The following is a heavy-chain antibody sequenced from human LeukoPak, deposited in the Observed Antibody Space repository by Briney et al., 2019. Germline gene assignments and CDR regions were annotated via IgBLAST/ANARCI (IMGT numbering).Heavy chain of an antibody. CDR2: IYHSGST. V-gene: IGHV4-59*08. Sequence: SETLSLTCTVSGGSISSYYWSWIRQPPGKGLEWIGYIYHSGSTNYNPSPKSRVTISVDTSKNQFSLKLSSVTAADTAVYYCARLGRCSSTSCYFRSFLDYWGQGTLVTVSS. CDR1: GGSISSYY. D-gene: IGHD2-2*01. CDR3: ARLGRCSSTSCYFRSFLDY. J-gene: IGHJ4*02.